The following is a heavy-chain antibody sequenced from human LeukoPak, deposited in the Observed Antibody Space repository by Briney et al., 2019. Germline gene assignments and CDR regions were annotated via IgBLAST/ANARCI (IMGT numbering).Heavy chain of an antibody. V-gene: IGHV4-59*01. CDR3: ARGATETSRFHS. D-gene: IGHD1-26*01. Sequence: KTSETLSLTCTVSGASISSYYWNWIRQSPEKGLEWIGNIFHSGDITYNPSLKSRVTISMDKSKNKFSLKLTSVTAADTAVYYCARGATETSRFHSWGQGILVAVSS. CDR1: GASISSYY. J-gene: IGHJ1*01. CDR2: IFHSGDI.